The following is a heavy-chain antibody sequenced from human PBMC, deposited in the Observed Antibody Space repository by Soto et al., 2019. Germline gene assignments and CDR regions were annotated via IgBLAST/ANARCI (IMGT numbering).Heavy chain of an antibody. D-gene: IGHD3-9*01. Sequence: SETLSLTCTVSGGSIINGDYYWTWIRQPPGKGLEWIGYIYYSGNTYYNPSLKSRVMISVDTSKNQFSLILSSVTAADTAVYYCASGYYDILTGRDTKYYFDYWGQGALVTVSS. V-gene: IGHV4-30-4*01. CDR2: IYYSGNT. CDR1: GGSIINGDYY. J-gene: IGHJ4*02. CDR3: ASGYYDILTGRDTKYYFDY.